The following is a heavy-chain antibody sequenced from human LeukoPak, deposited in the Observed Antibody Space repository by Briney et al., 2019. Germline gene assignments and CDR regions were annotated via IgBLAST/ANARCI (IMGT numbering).Heavy chain of an antibody. V-gene: IGHV4-34*01. J-gene: IGHJ6*02. CDR2: INHSGST. Sequence: SETLSPTCAVYGGSFSGYYWSWIRQPPGKGLEWIGEINHSGSTNYNPSLKSRVTISVDTSKNQFSLKLSSVTAADTAVYYCARGKRSGYYHYYYGMDVWGQGTTVTVSS. D-gene: IGHD3-3*01. CDR1: GGSFSGYY. CDR3: ARGKRSGYYHYYYGMDV.